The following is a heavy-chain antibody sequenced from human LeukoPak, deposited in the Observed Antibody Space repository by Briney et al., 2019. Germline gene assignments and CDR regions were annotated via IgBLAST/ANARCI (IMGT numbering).Heavy chain of an antibody. V-gene: IGHV3-23*01. D-gene: IGHD4/OR15-4a*01. CDR2: IDISGGST. Sequence: PGGSLRLSCAVSGFTFNSHAMCWVRRAPGKGLEWVSSIDISGGSTYYADSVKGRFTISRDNSKNTLYLQMNSLRGEDTALYFCANEVRPNDYWGQGTLVTVSS. J-gene: IGHJ4*02. CDR3: ANEVRPNDY. CDR1: GFTFNSHA.